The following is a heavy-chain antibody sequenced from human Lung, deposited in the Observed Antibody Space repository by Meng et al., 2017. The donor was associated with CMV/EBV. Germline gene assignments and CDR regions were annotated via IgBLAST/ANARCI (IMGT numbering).Heavy chain of an antibody. CDR2: IIPILGIA. CDR3: ARVHSSTSHYFAY. Sequence: SVXVSXKASGGTFSSYAISWVRQAPGQGLEWMGGIIPILGIANYAQKFQGRVTITADKSTSTAYMELSSLRSEDTAVYYCARVHSSTSHYFAYWGQGTLVTVSS. V-gene: IGHV1-69*10. D-gene: IGHD2-2*01. CDR1: GGTFSSYA. J-gene: IGHJ4*02.